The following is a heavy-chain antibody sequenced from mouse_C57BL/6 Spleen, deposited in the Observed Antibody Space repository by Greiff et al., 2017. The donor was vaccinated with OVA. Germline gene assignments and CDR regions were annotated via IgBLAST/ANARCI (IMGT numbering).Heavy chain of an antibody. V-gene: IGHV1-15*01. CDR1: GFTFTDYE. J-gene: IGHJ2*01. Sequence: VKLQESGAELVRPGASVTLSCKASGFTFTDYEMHWVQQTPVHGLEWIGAIDPETGGTAYNQKFQGKAILTADQSSSTAYMELRSLTSEDSAVYYCTRRGGSSYDYWGQGTTLTVSS. CDR2: IDPETGGT. D-gene: IGHD1-1*01. CDR3: TRRGGSSYDY.